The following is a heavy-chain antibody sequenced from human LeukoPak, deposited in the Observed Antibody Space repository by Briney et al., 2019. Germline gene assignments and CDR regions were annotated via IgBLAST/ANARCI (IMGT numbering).Heavy chain of an antibody. J-gene: IGHJ4*02. V-gene: IGHV3-30*02. CDR3: AKDLENYDILTGYSENDY. Sequence: GGSLRLSCAASGFTFSSYGMHWVRQAPGKGLEWVAIIRYDGSNKYYADSVKGRFTISRDNSKNTLYLQMNSLRAEDTAVYYCAKDLENYDILTGYSENDYWGQGTLVTVSS. D-gene: IGHD3-9*01. CDR2: IRYDGSNK. CDR1: GFTFSSYG.